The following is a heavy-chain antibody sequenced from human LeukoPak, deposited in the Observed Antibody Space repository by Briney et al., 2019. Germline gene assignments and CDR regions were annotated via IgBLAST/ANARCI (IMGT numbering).Heavy chain of an antibody. D-gene: IGHD1-26*01. J-gene: IGHJ4*02. Sequence: GGSLRLSCAASGFTFSSYAMHWVRQVPGKGLEWVAVISYGGSTKYYADSVKGRFTISRDDSKNMLFLQMNSLRVEDTAVYYCARDIVRGSLDYFDYWGQGTLVTVSS. V-gene: IGHV3-30-3*01. CDR1: GFTFSSYA. CDR3: ARDIVRGSLDYFDY. CDR2: ISYGGSTK.